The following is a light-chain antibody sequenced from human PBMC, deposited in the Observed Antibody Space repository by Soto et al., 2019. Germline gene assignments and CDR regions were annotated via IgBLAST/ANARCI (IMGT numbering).Light chain of an antibody. CDR1: LGIRND. CDR3: LQDYNYPYT. V-gene: IGKV1-6*01. CDR2: AAS. Sequence: AIQMTQSPSSLSASVGDRVTITCRASLGIRNDLGWYQQKPGKAPKLLIYAASSLQSGVPSRFSGSGSGTDFTLTIRSLQPEDFATYYCLQDYNYPYTFGQGTKLEIK. J-gene: IGKJ2*01.